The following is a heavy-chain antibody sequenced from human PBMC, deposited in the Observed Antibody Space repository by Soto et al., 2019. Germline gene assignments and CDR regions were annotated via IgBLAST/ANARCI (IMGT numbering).Heavy chain of an antibody. Sequence: PSETLSLTCTVSGGSISSGGYYWSWIRQHPGKGLEWIGYIYYSGSTYYNPSLKSRVTISVDTSKNQFSLKLSSVTAADTAVYYCARTRGYSGYDSYYFDYWGQGTLVTVSS. CDR2: IYYSGST. J-gene: IGHJ4*02. D-gene: IGHD5-12*01. V-gene: IGHV4-31*03. CDR1: GGSISSGGYY. CDR3: ARTRGYSGYDSYYFDY.